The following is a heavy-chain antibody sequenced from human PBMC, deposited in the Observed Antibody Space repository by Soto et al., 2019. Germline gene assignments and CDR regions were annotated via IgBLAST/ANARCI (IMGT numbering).Heavy chain of an antibody. CDR1: GFTFSSYA. J-gene: IGHJ6*02. Sequence: EVQLLESGGGLVQPGGSLRLSCAASGFTFSSYAMSWVRQAPGKGLEWVAAISGSGGSTYYADSVKGRFTISRDNSKNTLYLQMNSLRAEDTAVYYCASAGRDYYSYGMYVWGQGTTVTVSS. V-gene: IGHV3-23*01. CDR3: ASAGRDYYSYGMYV. CDR2: ISGSGGST.